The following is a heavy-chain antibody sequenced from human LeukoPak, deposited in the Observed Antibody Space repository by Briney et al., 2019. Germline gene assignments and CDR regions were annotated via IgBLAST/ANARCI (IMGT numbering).Heavy chain of an antibody. Sequence: ETLSLTCTVSGGSISSSSYYWGWIRQPPGKGLEWVSAISGSSGGTYYADSVKGRFTISRDNSKNTLYLQMNSLRAEDTAVYYCAKDPSAIAMTGLFDYWGQGTLVTVSS. CDR3: AKDPSAIAMTGLFDY. V-gene: IGHV3-23*01. D-gene: IGHD6-19*01. J-gene: IGHJ4*02. CDR1: GGSISSSSYY. CDR2: ISGSSGGT.